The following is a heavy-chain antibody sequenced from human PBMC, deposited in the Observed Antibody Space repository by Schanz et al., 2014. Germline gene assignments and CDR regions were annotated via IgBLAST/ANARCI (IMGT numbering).Heavy chain of an antibody. CDR3: ARPSDSSWYMDV. J-gene: IGHJ6*03. Sequence: QVYLVESGGDLVKPGGSLRLSCAASGFTFSDYYMAWIRQAPGKGLEWVSHISGSSIHKNYADSVKGRFSISRDNSKNTLYLQMNSLRGEDTAVYYCARPSDSSWYMDVWGKGTTVTVSS. D-gene: IGHD2-21*02. V-gene: IGHV3-11*06. CDR1: GFTFSDYY. CDR2: ISGSSIHK.